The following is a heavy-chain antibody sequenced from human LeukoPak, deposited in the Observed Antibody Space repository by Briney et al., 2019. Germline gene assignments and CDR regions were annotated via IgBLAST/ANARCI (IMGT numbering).Heavy chain of an antibody. V-gene: IGHV3-21*01. CDR1: GFTFSSYS. CDR3: ARERKNGMDV. J-gene: IGHJ6*02. CDR2: ISSSSSYI. Sequence: SGGSLRLSCAASGFTFSSYSMNWVRQAPGKGLEWVSSISSSSSYIYYADSVKGRFTISRDNAKNSLYLQMNSLRAEDTAVYYCARERKNGMDVWGQGTTVTVSS.